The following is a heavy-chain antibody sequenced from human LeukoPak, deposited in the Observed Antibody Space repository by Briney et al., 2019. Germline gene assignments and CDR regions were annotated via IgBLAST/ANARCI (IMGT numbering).Heavy chain of an antibody. V-gene: IGHV4-39*01. CDR2: NYYSGST. D-gene: IGHD3-9*01. Sequence: SETLSLTCTVSGGSFSSSGYLWAWIRQPPGKGLEWIGSNYYSGSTYYNPSLKTRATISVDTSKNQFSLKLTSVTAADTAVYYCASDIIGHDAFDIWGQGTVVTVSS. CDR1: GGSFSSSGYL. J-gene: IGHJ3*02. CDR3: ASDIIGHDAFDI.